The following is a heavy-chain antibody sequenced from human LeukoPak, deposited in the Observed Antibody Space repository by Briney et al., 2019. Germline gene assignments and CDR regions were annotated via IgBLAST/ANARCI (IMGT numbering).Heavy chain of an antibody. V-gene: IGHV1-2*06. CDR2: INPNSGGT. CDR3: ARGPIVVVVAATHNYYYYMDV. Sequence: ASVKVSCKASGYTFTGYYMHWVRQAPGQGLEWMGRINPNSGGTNYAQKFQGRVTMTRDTSISTANMELSRLRSDDTAVYYCARGPIVVVVAATHNYYYYMDVWGKGTTVTVSS. J-gene: IGHJ6*03. D-gene: IGHD2-15*01. CDR1: GYTFTGYY.